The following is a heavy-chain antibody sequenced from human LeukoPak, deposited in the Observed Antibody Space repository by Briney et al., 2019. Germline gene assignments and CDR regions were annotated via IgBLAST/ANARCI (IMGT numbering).Heavy chain of an antibody. CDR2: IYYSGST. J-gene: IGHJ3*02. CDR1: GGSISSYY. Sequence: PSETLSLTCTVSGGSISSYYWSWIRQPPGKGQEWIGYIYYSGSTNYNPSLKSRVTISVDTSKNQFSLKLSSVTAADTAVYYCARREASGWYLISSDAFDIWGQGTMVTVSS. CDR3: ARREASGWYLISSDAFDI. V-gene: IGHV4-59*08. D-gene: IGHD6-19*01.